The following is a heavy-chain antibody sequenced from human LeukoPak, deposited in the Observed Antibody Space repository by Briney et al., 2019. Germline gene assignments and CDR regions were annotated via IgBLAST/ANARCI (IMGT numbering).Heavy chain of an antibody. Sequence: SSETLSLTCTVSGGFISSYYWSWIRQPPGKGLEWIGYIYYSGSTNYNPSLKSRVTISVDTSKNQFSLKLSSVTAADTAVYYCARRDRLEPLDVWGQGTTVTVSS. J-gene: IGHJ6*02. CDR3: ARRDRLEPLDV. CDR1: GGFISSYY. D-gene: IGHD1-1*01. V-gene: IGHV4-59*08. CDR2: IYYSGST.